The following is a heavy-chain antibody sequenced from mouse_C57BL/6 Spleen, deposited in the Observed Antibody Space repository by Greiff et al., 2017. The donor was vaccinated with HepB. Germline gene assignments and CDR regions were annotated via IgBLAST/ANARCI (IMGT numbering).Heavy chain of an antibody. CDR1: GFNIKDYY. D-gene: IGHD1-1*01. CDR3: ARSYYYGSSYDYFDY. J-gene: IGHJ2*01. Sequence: EVKLMESGAELVKPGASVKLSCTASGFNIKDYYMHWVKQRTEQGLEWIGRIDPEDGETKYAPKFQGKATITADTSSNTAYLQLSSLTSEDTAVYYCARSYYYGSSYDYFDYWGQGTTLTVSS. CDR2: IDPEDGET. V-gene: IGHV14-2*01.